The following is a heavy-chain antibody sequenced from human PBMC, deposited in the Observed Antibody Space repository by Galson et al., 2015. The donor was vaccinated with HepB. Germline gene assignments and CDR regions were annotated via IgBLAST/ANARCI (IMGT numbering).Heavy chain of an antibody. D-gene: IGHD1-7*01. CDR2: MNPISGST. Sequence: SVKVSCKASVYTFTTYDFNWVRQATGQGPEWMGWMNPISGSTGYAQKFQGRVTMTRDTSISTIYMELSSLRSEDTAVYYCTRGPRNYGFDYWGQGTLVTVSS. CDR1: VYTFTTYD. CDR3: TRGPRNYGFDY. J-gene: IGHJ4*02. V-gene: IGHV1-8*01.